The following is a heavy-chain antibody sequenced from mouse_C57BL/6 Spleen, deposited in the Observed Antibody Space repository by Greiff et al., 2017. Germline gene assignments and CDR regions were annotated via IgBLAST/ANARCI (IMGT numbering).Heavy chain of an antibody. CDR3: ARGTTYYFDY. V-gene: IGHV1-64*01. CDR2: IHPNRGST. D-gene: IGHD2-13*01. J-gene: IGHJ2*01. Sequence: QVQLQQPAAELVKPGAYVKLSCKASVHTFTSHWLHWVKQRPGQGLEWIGMIHPNRGSTNYNEKFKGKATLTVDKSSSKAYMQLSSLTSEDAAVYYCARGTTYYFDYWGQGTTLTVSS. CDR1: VHTFTSHW.